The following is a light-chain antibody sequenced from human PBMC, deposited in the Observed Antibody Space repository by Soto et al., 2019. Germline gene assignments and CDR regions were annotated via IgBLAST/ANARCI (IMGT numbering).Light chain of an antibody. V-gene: IGKV3-15*01. J-gene: IGKJ4*01. CDR2: GAS. CDR1: QSVSTN. CDR3: QHYNELPLT. Sequence: VLTQSPGTLSLSPWERATLSCRASQSVSTNLAWYQQKPGQGPRLLIFGASTRAIGIPARFSGSGSGTDFTLTISSLQSEDFAVYYCQHYNELPLTFGGGTKVDI.